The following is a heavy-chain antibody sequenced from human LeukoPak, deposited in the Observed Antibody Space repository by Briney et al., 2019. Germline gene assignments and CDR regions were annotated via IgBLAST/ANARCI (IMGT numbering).Heavy chain of an antibody. CDR3: ARDLGTSAITGY. CDR2: ISSSGRTT. J-gene: IGHJ4*02. V-gene: IGHV3-48*03. D-gene: IGHD7-27*01. CDR1: GFTFCNYE. Sequence: GGALRLSCAASGFTFCNYEMNWVRQAPGKGLEGVSYISSSGRTTHYAASVKGRFTISRDNANNSLYLQLNSLRVEDTAFYYCARDLGTSAITGYWGQGTLVTVSS.